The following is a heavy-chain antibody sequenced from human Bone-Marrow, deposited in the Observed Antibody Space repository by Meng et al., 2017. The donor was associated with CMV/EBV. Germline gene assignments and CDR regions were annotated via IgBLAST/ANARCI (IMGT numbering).Heavy chain of an antibody. CDR2: INPNSGGT. J-gene: IGHJ6*02. Sequence: ASVKVSCKASGYTFTGYYMHWVRQAPGQGLEWMGWINPNSGGTNYAQKFQGRVTMTRDTSISTAYMELSRLRSDDTAVYYCARGACSSTSCYMRNNYYYYSGMDVWGQGTTVTVSS. V-gene: IGHV1-2*02. CDR1: GYTFTGYY. D-gene: IGHD2-2*02. CDR3: ARGACSSTSCYMRNNYYYYSGMDV.